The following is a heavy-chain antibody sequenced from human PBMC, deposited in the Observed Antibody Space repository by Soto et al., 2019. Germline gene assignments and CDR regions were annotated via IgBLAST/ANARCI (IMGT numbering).Heavy chain of an antibody. D-gene: IGHD6-19*01. CDR1: GGSFSGYY. CDR3: ARGRAVARSGGMDV. J-gene: IGHJ6*02. Sequence: QVQLQQWGAGLLKPSETLSLTCAVYGGSFSGYYWSWIRQPPGKGLEWIGEINHSGSTNYNPSLKSRVPISVDTSKNQFSLKLSSVPAADTAVYYCARGRAVARSGGMDVWGQGTTVTVSS. CDR2: INHSGST. V-gene: IGHV4-34*01.